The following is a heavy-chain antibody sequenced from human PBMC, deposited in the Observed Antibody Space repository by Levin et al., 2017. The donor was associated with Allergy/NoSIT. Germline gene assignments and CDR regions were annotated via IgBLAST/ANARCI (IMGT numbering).Heavy chain of an antibody. D-gene: IGHD6-13*01. CDR1: GGSISSSSYY. V-gene: IGHV4-39*01. CDR2: IYYSGST. CDR3: ARVAGGAAAAAFDY. Sequence: SETLSLTCTVSGGSISSSSYYWGWIRQPPGKGLEWIGSIYYSGSTYYNPSLKSRVTISVDTSKNQFSLKLSSVTAADTAVYYCARVAGGAAAAAFDYWGQGTLVTVSS. J-gene: IGHJ4*02.